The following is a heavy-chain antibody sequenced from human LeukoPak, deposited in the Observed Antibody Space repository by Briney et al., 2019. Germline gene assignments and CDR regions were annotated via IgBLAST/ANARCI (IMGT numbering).Heavy chain of an antibody. CDR1: GFTFSSYA. V-gene: IGHV3-23*01. D-gene: IGHD2-21*01. Sequence: GGSLRLSCAASGFTFSSYAMSWVRQAPGKGLEWISAISGSGGSTYYADYVKGRFTISRDNFKNTLYLQMNSLRAEDTAVYYCVIPTGAFDIWGQGTMVTVSS. J-gene: IGHJ3*02. CDR2: ISGSGGST. CDR3: VIPTGAFDI.